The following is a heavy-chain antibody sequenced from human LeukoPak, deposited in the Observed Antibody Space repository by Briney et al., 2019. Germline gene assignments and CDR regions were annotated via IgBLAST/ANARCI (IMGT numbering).Heavy chain of an antibody. CDR2: IKQDGSEK. CDR1: GFTFSSYW. D-gene: IGHD3-16*02. V-gene: IGHV3-7*01. CDR3: ARDGLTYDYVWGSYRIGFDY. Sequence: PGGSLRLSCAASGFTFSSYWMSWVRQAPGKGLEWVANIKQDGSEKYNVDSVKGRFTISRDNAKNSLYLQMNSLRAEDTAVYYCARDGLTYDYVWGSYRIGFDYWGQGTLVTVSS. J-gene: IGHJ4*02.